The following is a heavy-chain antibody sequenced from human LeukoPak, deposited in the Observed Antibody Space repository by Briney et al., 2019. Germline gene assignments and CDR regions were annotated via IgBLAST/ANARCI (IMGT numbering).Heavy chain of an antibody. Sequence: GASVTVSCKSSGYTFSGYYMHWVRQAPGQGLEWMGWINPNNGGTNYAQKFQGRVTMTRGTSISTAYMELSRLTSDDTAVYHCARGRGSTSSNFDYWGQGTLVTVSS. D-gene: IGHD2-2*01. CDR2: INPNNGGT. V-gene: IGHV1-2*02. J-gene: IGHJ4*02. CDR1: GYTFSGYY. CDR3: ARGRGSTSSNFDY.